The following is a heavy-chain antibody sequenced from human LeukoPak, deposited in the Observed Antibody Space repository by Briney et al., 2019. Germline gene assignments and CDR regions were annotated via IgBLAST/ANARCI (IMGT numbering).Heavy chain of an antibody. V-gene: IGHV3-21*01. Sequence: GGSLRLSCAGSGFTFSSYSMNWVRQAPGKGLEWVSSISSSSTYIFYADSVKGRFTISRDDAKNSLYLQMNSLRAEDTAVYSCARVRVGATYGGAFDIWGQGTMVTVSS. CDR3: ARVRVGATYGGAFDI. D-gene: IGHD1-26*01. CDR1: GFTFSSYS. CDR2: ISSSSTYI. J-gene: IGHJ3*02.